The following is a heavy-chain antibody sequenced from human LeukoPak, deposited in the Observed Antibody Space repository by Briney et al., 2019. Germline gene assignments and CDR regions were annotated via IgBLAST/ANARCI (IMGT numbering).Heavy chain of an antibody. D-gene: IGHD5-18*01. CDR3: AKDREYNYGHASDN. Sequence: GGSLRLSCAGSGFIFDDYAINWVRQAPGMGLEWVSAITGSSGVTFYTDSVKGRFTISRDNSKNMVYLQMSSLRADDTAVYYCAKDREYNYGHASDNWGQGTLVTVSS. CDR2: ITGSSGVT. J-gene: IGHJ4*02. V-gene: IGHV3-23*01. CDR1: GFIFDDYA.